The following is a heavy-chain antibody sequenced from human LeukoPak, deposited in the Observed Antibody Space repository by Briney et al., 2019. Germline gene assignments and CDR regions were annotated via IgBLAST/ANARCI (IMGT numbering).Heavy chain of an antibody. CDR2: INPDSGGT. CDR1: GYTFTAYY. CDR3: ARDRGAGGWECGTY. V-gene: IGHV1-2*06. Sequence: ASVKVSCKASGYTFTAYYMHWVRQAPGQGLEWMGRINPDSGGTNFAQKFQGRVTMTRDTSINTAYMELSRLTPDDTAVYYCARDRGAGGWECGTYWGQGTLVTVSS. J-gene: IGHJ4*02. D-gene: IGHD1-26*01.